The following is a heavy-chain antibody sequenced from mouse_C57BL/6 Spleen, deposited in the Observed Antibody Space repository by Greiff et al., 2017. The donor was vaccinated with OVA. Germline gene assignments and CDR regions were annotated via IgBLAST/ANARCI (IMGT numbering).Heavy chain of an antibody. J-gene: IGHJ1*03. CDR1: GYAFTNYL. CDR2: INPGSGGT. Sequence: VMLQQSGAELVRPGTSVKVSCKASGYAFTNYLIEWVKQRPGQGLEWIGVINPGSGGTNYNEKFKGKATLTADKSSSTAYMQLSSLTSEDSAVYFCARGWDPYFDVWGTGTTVTVSS. D-gene: IGHD4-1*01. V-gene: IGHV1-54*01. CDR3: ARGWDPYFDV.